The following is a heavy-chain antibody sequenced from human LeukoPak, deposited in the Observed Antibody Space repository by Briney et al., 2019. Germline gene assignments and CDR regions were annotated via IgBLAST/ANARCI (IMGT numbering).Heavy chain of an antibody. V-gene: IGHV1-18*01. D-gene: IGHD6-13*01. CDR2: ISAYNGNT. CDR1: GYTFTSYG. Sequence: ASVKVSCKASGYTFTSYGISWVRQAPGQGLEWMGWISAYNGNTNYAQKLQGRVTMTTGTSTSTAYMELRSLRSDDTAVYYCAISECYSSSCLPENNWFDPWGQGTLVTVSS. J-gene: IGHJ5*02. CDR3: AISECYSSSCLPENNWFDP.